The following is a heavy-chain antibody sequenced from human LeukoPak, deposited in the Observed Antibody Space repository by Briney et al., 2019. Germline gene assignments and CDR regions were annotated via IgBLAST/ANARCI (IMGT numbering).Heavy chain of an antibody. D-gene: IGHD3-10*01. J-gene: IGHJ4*02. Sequence: GGSLRLSCAASGFTFSSYAMSWVRQAPGKGLEWVSAISGSGGSTYYADSVKGRFTISRDNSKNTLYLQMNSLRAEDTAVYYCAKENLDEWFRELPYFDYWGQGTLVTVSS. CDR3: AKENLDEWFRELPYFDY. CDR2: ISGSGGST. CDR1: GFTFSSYA. V-gene: IGHV3-23*01.